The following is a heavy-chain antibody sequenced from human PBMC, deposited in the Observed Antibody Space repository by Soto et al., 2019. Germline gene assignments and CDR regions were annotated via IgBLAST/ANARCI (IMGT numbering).Heavy chain of an antibody. CDR3: ARDRHGYNLGELFDY. D-gene: IGHD5-12*01. CDR2: IYHSGST. J-gene: IGHJ4*02. Sequence: SETLSLTCAVSGYSISSGYYWGWIRQPPGKGLEWIGSIYHSGSTYYNPSLKSRVTISVDTSKNQFSLKLSSVTAADTAVYYCARDRHGYNLGELFDYWGQGTLVTVSS. V-gene: IGHV4-38-2*02. CDR1: GYSISSGYY.